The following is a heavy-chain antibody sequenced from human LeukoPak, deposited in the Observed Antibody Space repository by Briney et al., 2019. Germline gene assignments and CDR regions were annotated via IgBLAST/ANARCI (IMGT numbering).Heavy chain of an antibody. CDR2: IYYSGST. V-gene: IGHV4-61*01. D-gene: IGHD3-22*01. CDR1: GGSVSSGSYD. Sequence: SETLSLTCTVSGGSVSSGSYDWSWIRQPPGKGLEWIGYIYYSGSTKYNPSLKSRVTISVDTSKNQFSLKLSSVTAADTAVYYCASFPITYYYDSSGYYYGGAFDIWGQGTMVTVSS. J-gene: IGHJ3*02. CDR3: ASFPITYYYDSSGYYYGGAFDI.